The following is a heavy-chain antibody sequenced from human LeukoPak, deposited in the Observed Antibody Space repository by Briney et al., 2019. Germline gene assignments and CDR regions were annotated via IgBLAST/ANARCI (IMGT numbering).Heavy chain of an antibody. Sequence: SETLSLTCAVYGGSFSGYYWSWIRQPPGKGLEWIGEINHSGSTNYNPSLKSRVTISVDTSKNQFSLKLSSVTAADTAVYYCARLGLRWPIDYWGQATLVTVSS. CDR3: ARLGLRWPIDY. J-gene: IGHJ4*02. CDR2: INHSGST. CDR1: GGSFSGYY. D-gene: IGHD4-23*01. V-gene: IGHV4-34*01.